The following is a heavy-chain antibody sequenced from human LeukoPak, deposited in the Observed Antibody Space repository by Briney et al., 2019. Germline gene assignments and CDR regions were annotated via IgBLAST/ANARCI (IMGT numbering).Heavy chain of an antibody. CDR1: GYTFTSYG. J-gene: IGHJ4*02. D-gene: IGHD3-10*01. CDR3: AREESIGSYQFLHDY. V-gene: IGHV1-18*01. CDR2: ISPYNDNK. Sequence: ASVKVSCKASGYTFTSYGINWVRQAPGQGLEWMGWISPYNDNKKFLQKLQGRVTMTTDTSTSTAYMELRSLTSDDTAIYYCAREESIGSYQFLHDYWGQGTLVTVSS.